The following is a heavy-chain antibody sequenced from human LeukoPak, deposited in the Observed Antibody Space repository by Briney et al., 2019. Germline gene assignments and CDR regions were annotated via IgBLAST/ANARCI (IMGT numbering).Heavy chain of an antibody. J-gene: IGHJ4*02. CDR3: ARGAGWYDY. Sequence: PSETLSLTCTVSGGSISGYYWAWIRQPPGKGLEWIGYIYYSGNTYYNPSLKSRVIISLDTSKNQFSLRLSSVTAADTAVYYCARGAGWYDYWGQGTLVTVSS. D-gene: IGHD6-19*01. CDR1: GGSISGYY. CDR2: IYYSGNT. V-gene: IGHV4-59*01.